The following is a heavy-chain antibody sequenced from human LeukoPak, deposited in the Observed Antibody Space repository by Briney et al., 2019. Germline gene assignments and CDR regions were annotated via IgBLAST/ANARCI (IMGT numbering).Heavy chain of an antibody. V-gene: IGHV3-30*02. Sequence: GGSLRLSCAASRFTFSRYGMHWVRQAPGKGLEWVAFIRYDGSNKHYADSVKGRFTISRDNSKNTLYLQMNSLRAEDTAVYYCARRAGAYSHPYDYWGQGTLVTVSS. CDR2: IRYDGSNK. J-gene: IGHJ4*02. CDR1: RFTFSRYG. CDR3: ARRAGAYSHPYDY. D-gene: IGHD4/OR15-4a*01.